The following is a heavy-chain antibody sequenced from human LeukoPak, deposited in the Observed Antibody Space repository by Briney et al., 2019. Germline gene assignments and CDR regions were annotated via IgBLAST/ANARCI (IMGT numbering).Heavy chain of an antibody. CDR3: ASEVVTSIEYFQH. D-gene: IGHD2-21*02. Sequence: SETLSLTCTVSGASITSYYWSWIRQPPGKALEWIGYIYYSGSTNYNPSLRSRVTISVDTSKNQFSLKLRSVTAADTTVYYCASEVVTSIEYFQHWGQGTLVTVSS. J-gene: IGHJ1*01. CDR1: GASITSYY. CDR2: IYYSGST. V-gene: IGHV4-59*01.